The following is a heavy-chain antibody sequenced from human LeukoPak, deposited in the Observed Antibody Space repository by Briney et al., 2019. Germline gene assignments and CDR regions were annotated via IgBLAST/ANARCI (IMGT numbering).Heavy chain of an antibody. CDR2: INPSGGST. Sequence: GASVKVSCKASGYTFTSYYMHWVRQAPGQGLEWMGIINPSGGSTSYAQKFQGRVTMTEDTSTDTAYMELSSLRSEDTAVYYCATDRGAVGATGGRIFDYWGQGTLVTVSS. V-gene: IGHV1-46*01. CDR1: GYTFTSYY. CDR3: ATDRGAVGATGGRIFDY. J-gene: IGHJ4*02. D-gene: IGHD1-26*01.